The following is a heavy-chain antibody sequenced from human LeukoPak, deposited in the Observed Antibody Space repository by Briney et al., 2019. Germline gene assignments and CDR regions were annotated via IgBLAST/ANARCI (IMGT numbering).Heavy chain of an antibody. D-gene: IGHD2-15*01. CDR1: GGSISSYY. CDR2: IYYSGST. CDR3: ARTGDCRGGSCYGNWFDS. Sequence: PSETLSLTCTVSGGSISSYYWSWIRQPPGKGLEWIGYIYYSGSTNYNPSLKSRVTISVDTSKNQFSLKLSSVTAADTAVYYCARTGDCRGGSCYGNWFDSWGQGTLVTVSS. V-gene: IGHV4-59*01. J-gene: IGHJ5*01.